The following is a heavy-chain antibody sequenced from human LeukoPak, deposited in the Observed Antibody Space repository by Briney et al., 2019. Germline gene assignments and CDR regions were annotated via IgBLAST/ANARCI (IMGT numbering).Heavy chain of an antibody. CDR3: ARDRSGFGELSGS. CDR1: GYTFSIYG. Sequence: ASVKVSCNTSGYTFSIYGITWLRQAPGQGLEWMGWISGYNGNTNYAQKFQGRVTMTTDTSTSTAYMELRSLRSDDTAVYYCARDRSGFGELSGSWGQGTLVTVSS. V-gene: IGHV1-18*01. CDR2: ISGYNGNT. D-gene: IGHD3-10*01. J-gene: IGHJ5*02.